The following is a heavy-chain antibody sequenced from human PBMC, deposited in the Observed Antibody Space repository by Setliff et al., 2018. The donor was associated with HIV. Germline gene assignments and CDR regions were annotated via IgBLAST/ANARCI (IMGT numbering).Heavy chain of an antibody. CDR1: GGSISSYY. D-gene: IGHD3-3*01. V-gene: IGHV4-59*01. J-gene: IGHJ4*02. Sequence: LSLTCTVSGGSISSYYWSWIRQPPGKGLEWIGYIYYSGSTNYNPSLKSRVTISVDTSKNQFSLKLSSVTAADTPVYYCARGYYNFWSGYPPLDYWGQGTLVTVSS. CDR3: ARGYYNFWSGYPPLDY. CDR2: IYYSGST.